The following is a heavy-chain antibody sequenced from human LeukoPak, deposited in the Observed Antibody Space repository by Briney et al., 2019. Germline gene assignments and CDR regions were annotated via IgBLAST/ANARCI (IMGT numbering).Heavy chain of an antibody. D-gene: IGHD4-11*01. CDR1: GFTFSSYS. CDR2: ISSSSSYI. V-gene: IGHV3-21*01. J-gene: IGHJ4*02. Sequence: GGSLRLSCAASGFTFSSYSMNWVRQAPGKGLEWVSSISSSSSYIYYADSVKGRFTISRDDAKNSLYLQMNSLRAEDTAVYYCAPNRNYVMGPDWGQGTLVTVSS. CDR3: APNRNYVMGPD.